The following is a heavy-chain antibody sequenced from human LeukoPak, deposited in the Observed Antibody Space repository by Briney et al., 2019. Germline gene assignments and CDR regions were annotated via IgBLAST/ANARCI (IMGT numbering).Heavy chain of an antibody. D-gene: IGHD3-22*01. J-gene: IGHJ4*02. Sequence: GGSLRLSCAASGFTFSSYAMSWVRQAPGKGLEWVSAISGSGGSTYYADSVKGRFTISRDNSKNTLYLQMNSLRAEDTAVYYXXXXXXXXXXXGYSPRHIYFDYWGQGTLVTVSS. V-gene: IGHV3-23*01. CDR2: ISGSGGST. CDR1: GFTFSSYA. CDR3: XXXXXXXXXXGYSPRHIYFDY.